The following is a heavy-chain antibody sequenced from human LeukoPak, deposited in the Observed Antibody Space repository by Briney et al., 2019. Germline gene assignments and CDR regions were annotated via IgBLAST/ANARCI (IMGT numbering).Heavy chain of an antibody. D-gene: IGHD2-2*01. CDR3: ARDQVPAANPNYYYYGMDV. Sequence: ASVTVSCKASGYTFTGYYMHWVRQAPGQGLEWRGWINPNSGGTNYAQKFQGRVTMTRDTSISTAYMELSRLRSDDTAVYYCARDQVPAANPNYYYYGMDVWGQGTTVTVSS. V-gene: IGHV1-2*02. CDR1: GYTFTGYY. CDR2: INPNSGGT. J-gene: IGHJ6*02.